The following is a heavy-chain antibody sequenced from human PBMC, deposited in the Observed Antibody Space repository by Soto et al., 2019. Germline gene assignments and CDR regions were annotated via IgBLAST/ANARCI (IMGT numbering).Heavy chain of an antibody. CDR3: ARRGKMKGGIAVALFDY. Sequence: SETLSLTCTVSGGSISSSSYYWGWIRQPPGKGLEWIGSIYYSGSTYYNPSLKSRVTISVDTSKNQFSLKLSSVTAADTAVYYCARRGKMKGGIAVALFDYWGQGTLVTVSS. J-gene: IGHJ4*02. CDR2: IYYSGST. V-gene: IGHV4-39*01. D-gene: IGHD6-19*01. CDR1: GGSISSSSYY.